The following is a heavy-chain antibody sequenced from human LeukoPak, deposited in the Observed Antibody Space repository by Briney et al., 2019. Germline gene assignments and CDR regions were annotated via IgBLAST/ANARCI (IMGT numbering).Heavy chain of an antibody. J-gene: IGHJ4*02. CDR3: ARVDTVMAYYFDL. CDR1: GFXVSTNC. V-gene: IGHV3-53*04. D-gene: IGHD5-18*01. CDR2: IYSGGTT. Sequence: GGSLRLSCAASGFXVSTNCITWVRQAPGKGLEWVSPIYSGGTTYYADSVMGRFTISRHNSRNTLYLQMNSLRAEDTAVYYCARVDTVMAYYFDLWGQGTLVTVSS.